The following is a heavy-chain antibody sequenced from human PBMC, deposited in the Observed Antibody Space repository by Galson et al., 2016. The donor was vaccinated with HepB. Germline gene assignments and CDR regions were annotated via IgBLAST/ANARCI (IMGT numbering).Heavy chain of an antibody. V-gene: IGHV3-48*02. D-gene: IGHD1-26*01. J-gene: IGHJ6*02. Sequence: SLRLSCAASGFSFSSYNMNWVRQAPAKGLEWVSFLSSTSSTIYYADSVKGRFTISRDNAKNSLYRQRNSLRDEDTAVYYCSRELMGSKEYYYYGMDVWGQGTTVTV. CDR3: SRELMGSKEYYYYGMDV. CDR2: LSSTSSTI. CDR1: GFSFSSYN.